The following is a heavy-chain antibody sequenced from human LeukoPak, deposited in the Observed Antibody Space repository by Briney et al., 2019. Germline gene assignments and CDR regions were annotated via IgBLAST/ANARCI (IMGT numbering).Heavy chain of an antibody. V-gene: IGHV4-34*01. CDR3: ARDIVVVVAATHYYYYYGLDV. D-gene: IGHD2-15*01. CDR1: GGSFSGYY. J-gene: IGHJ6*02. CDR2: INHSGST. Sequence: SETLSLTCAVHGGSFSGYYWSWIRQPPGKGLEWIGEINHSGSTNYNPSLKSRVTISVDTSKNQFSLKLSSVTAADTAVYYCARDIVVVVAATHYYYYYGLDVWGQGTTVTVSS.